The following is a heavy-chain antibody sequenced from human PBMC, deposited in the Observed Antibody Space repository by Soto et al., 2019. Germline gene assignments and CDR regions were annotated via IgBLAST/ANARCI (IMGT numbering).Heavy chain of an antibody. J-gene: IGHJ4*02. V-gene: IGHV1-46*01. CDR1: GYTFTSYY. CDR3: ARGKRGSFPVEY. Sequence: QVQLVQSGAEVKKPGASVKVSCKASGYTFTSYYIHWVRQAPGQGLEWMGILNPSGGRTNYAQKFQARVTMTKDTATSTVFMELSRLRSEDTAVYYCARGKRGSFPVEYWGQGTLVTVSS. CDR2: LNPSGGRT. D-gene: IGHD1-26*01.